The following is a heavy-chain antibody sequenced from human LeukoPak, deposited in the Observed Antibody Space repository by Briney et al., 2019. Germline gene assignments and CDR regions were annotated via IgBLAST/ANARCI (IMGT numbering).Heavy chain of an antibody. Sequence: SETLSLTCTVSGGSISSYYWSWIRQPPGKGLEWIGYIYYSGSTNYNPSLKSRVTISLDTSKNQFSLKLSSVIAADTAVYYCATGGSAIRDDAFDIWGQGTMVTVSS. CDR3: ATGGSAIRDDAFDI. CDR2: IYYSGST. J-gene: IGHJ3*02. V-gene: IGHV4-59*01. D-gene: IGHD2-21*01. CDR1: GGSISSYY.